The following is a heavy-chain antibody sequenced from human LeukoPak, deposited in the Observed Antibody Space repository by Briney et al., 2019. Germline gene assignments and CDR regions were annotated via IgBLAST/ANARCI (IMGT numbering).Heavy chain of an antibody. J-gene: IGHJ6*03. CDR1: GFTFSSYA. CDR3: ARFAAGGSYYYYMDV. CDR2: IGTSSTTI. V-gene: IGHV3-48*01. Sequence: GGSLRLSCAASGFTFSSYAMHWVRQPPGKGLEWVSNIGTSSTTIYYADSVKGRFTISRDNAKNSLYLQMNSLRADDTAVYYCARFAAGGSYYYYMDVWGKGTTVTVSS. D-gene: IGHD6-25*01.